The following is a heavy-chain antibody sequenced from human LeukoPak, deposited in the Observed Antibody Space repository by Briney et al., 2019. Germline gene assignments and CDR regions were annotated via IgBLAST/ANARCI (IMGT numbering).Heavy chain of an antibody. CDR2: IIPSGGST. CDR3: ARVRGVDTAMVRDAFDI. V-gene: IGHV1-46*01. Sequence: GASVKVSCKASGYTFTNYYMHWVRQAPGQGLEWMGIIIPSGGSTSYAQKFQGRVTMTRDTSTSTVYMELSSLRSEDTAVYYCARVRGVDTAMVRDAFDIWGQGTMVTVSS. CDR1: GYTFTNYY. J-gene: IGHJ3*02. D-gene: IGHD5-18*01.